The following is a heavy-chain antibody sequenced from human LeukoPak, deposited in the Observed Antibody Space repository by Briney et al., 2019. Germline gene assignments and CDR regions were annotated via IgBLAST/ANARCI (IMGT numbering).Heavy chain of an antibody. Sequence: PGGSLRLSCAVSGFTFSSYSLNWVRQAPGKGLEWVSSITSSSGSIYYADSVKGRFTISRGNAKSSLYLQMNSLRVEDTAVYYCAREAYTGFDLEAFDSWGQGTRVTVSS. CDR3: AREAYTGFDLEAFDS. J-gene: IGHJ4*02. CDR2: ITSSSGSI. CDR1: GFTFSSYS. D-gene: IGHD5-12*01. V-gene: IGHV3-21*06.